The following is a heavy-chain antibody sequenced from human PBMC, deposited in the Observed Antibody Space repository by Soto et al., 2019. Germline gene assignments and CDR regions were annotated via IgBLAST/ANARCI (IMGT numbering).Heavy chain of an antibody. CDR1: CGSISSGDYY. J-gene: IGHJ4*02. CDR2: IYYSGST. Sequence: SETLSLTCTVSCGSISSGDYYWSWIRQPPGKGLEWIGYIYYSGSTYYNPSLKSRVTISVDTPKNQFSLKLSSVTAADTAVYYCARGSTYYYDSSGQLIDYWGQGTLVTVSS. CDR3: ARGSTYYYDSSGQLIDY. V-gene: IGHV4-30-4*01. D-gene: IGHD3-22*01.